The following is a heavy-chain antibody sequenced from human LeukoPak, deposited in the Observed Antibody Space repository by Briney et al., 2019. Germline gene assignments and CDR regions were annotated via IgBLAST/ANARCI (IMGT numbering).Heavy chain of an antibody. V-gene: IGHV3-33*01. CDR2: IWYDGGNK. Sequence: GGSLRLSCAASGFIFSSYGMHWVRQAPGKGLECLATIWYDGGNKYYADSVKGRFTISRDNSKNTLYLQMSSLRAEDTAVYHCARAAGAGSDAFAFWGQGTMVTVSS. CDR1: GFIFSSYG. CDR3: ARAAGAGSDAFAF. J-gene: IGHJ3*01. D-gene: IGHD6-13*01.